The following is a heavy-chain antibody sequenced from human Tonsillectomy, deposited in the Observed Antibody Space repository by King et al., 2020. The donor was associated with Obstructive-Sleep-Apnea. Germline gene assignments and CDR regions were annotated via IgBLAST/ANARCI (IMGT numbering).Heavy chain of an antibody. CDR2: INHRGSA. CDR3: ASGEVYYGDYDY. J-gene: IGHJ4*02. CDR1: GGSFSFYS. V-gene: IGHV4-34*01. D-gene: IGHD4-17*01. Sequence: VQLQQWGAGLLKPSETLSLTCAVYGGSFSFYSLSWIRQSPGKGLEWIGEINHRGSATYNPSHKNRVTISVDTSKNQFSLKLCSVTAADTAVYYCASGEVYYGDYDYWGQGTLVTVSS.